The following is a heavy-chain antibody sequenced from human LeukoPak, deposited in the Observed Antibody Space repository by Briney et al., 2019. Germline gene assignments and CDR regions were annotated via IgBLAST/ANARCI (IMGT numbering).Heavy chain of an antibody. CDR3: AKALVTSPIYNWYFDL. V-gene: IGHV3-23*01. Sequence: GRSLRLSCAGSGLTSSTYAMVWVRQAPGNGLDWVSGIYGDITFDADSVKGRFTVSRDDSKNTLFLQMNSLRADDTALYYCAKALVTSPIYNWYFDLWGRGTLVTLSS. CDR2: IYGDIT. D-gene: IGHD4-11*01. J-gene: IGHJ2*01. CDR1: GLTSSTYA.